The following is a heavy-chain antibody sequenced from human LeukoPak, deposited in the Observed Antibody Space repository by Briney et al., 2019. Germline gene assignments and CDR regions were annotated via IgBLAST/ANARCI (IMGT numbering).Heavy chain of an antibody. Sequence: GGSLRLSCAASGFTFSSYWMHWVRQAPGKGLVWVSRINSDGSSTSYADSVKGRFTISRDNAKNTLYLQMNSLRAEDTAVYYCARSDYDFWSGHFFDYWGQGTLVTVSS. CDR3: ARSDYDFWSGHFFDY. J-gene: IGHJ4*02. CDR1: GFTFSSYW. D-gene: IGHD3-3*01. CDR2: INSDGSST. V-gene: IGHV3-74*01.